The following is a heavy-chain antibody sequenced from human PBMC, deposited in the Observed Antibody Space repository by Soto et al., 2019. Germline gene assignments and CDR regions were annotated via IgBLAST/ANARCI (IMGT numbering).Heavy chain of an antibody. J-gene: IGHJ6*02. CDR2: IDPSDSYT. CDR3: ARLVVITSYRLGDYYYGMDV. D-gene: IGHD3-22*01. Sequence: GESLKISCKGSGYSFTSYWISWVRQMPGKGLEWMGRIDPSDSYTNYSPSFQGHVTISADKSISTAYLQWSSLKASDTAMYYCARLVVITSYRLGDYYYGMDVWGQGLPVTVSS. CDR1: GYSFTSYW. V-gene: IGHV5-10-1*01.